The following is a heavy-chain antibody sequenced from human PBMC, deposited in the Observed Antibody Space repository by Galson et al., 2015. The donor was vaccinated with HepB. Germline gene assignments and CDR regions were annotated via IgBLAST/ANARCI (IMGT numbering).Heavy chain of an antibody. CDR1: GFTFSGSA. D-gene: IGHD5-18*01. Sequence: SLRLSCAASGFTFSGSAIHWVRQASGKGLEWIGRIRGRAHSYATAYAASVKGRFAVSRDDSKSTAYLEMNSLKTDDTAVYYCATPVNVDTTYYGLDVWGQGTTVTVSS. CDR3: ATPVNVDTTYYGLDV. V-gene: IGHV3-73*01. CDR2: IRGRAHSYAT. J-gene: IGHJ6*02.